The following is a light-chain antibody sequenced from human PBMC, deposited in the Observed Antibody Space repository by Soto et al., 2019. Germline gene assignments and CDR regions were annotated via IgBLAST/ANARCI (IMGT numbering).Light chain of an antibody. J-gene: IGKJ1*01. CDR1: HSINDW. Sequence: DNPLTQSPSSLSASVGDRVTITCRARHSINDWVAWYQQKPGKAPKLPTYDASRLESGGPSGFSGSGSGTQFSLIISGLQPEDVATYYCQQYHGFWFSQGTKVEIE. CDR3: QQYHGFW. CDR2: DAS. V-gene: IGKV1-5*01.